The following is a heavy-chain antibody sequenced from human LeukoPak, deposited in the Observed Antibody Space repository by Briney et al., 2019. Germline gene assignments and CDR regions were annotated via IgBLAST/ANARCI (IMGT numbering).Heavy chain of an antibody. Sequence: GGSLRLSCAVSGFTFSTYWMSWVRQAPGKGLEWVANMKQDGNEEYYVDSVKGRFTISRDNAKNSLYLQMNSLRAEGTAVYYCARPYSSGWYGVFNYWGQGTLVTVSS. CDR2: MKQDGNEE. V-gene: IGHV3-7*05. CDR1: GFTFSTYW. D-gene: IGHD6-19*01. J-gene: IGHJ4*02. CDR3: ARPYSSGWYGVFNY.